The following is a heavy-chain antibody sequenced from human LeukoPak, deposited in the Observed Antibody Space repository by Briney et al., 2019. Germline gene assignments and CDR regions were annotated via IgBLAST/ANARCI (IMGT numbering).Heavy chain of an antibody. CDR3: ARSRNYGGKGRFDY. D-gene: IGHD4-23*01. V-gene: IGHV4-39*01. Sequence: SETLSLTCTVSGGSISSSSYYWGWIRQPPGKGLEWIGSIYYSGSTYYNPSLKSRVTISVDTSKNQFSLKLSSVTAADTAVYYCARSRNYGGKGRFDYWGQGTLVTVSS. J-gene: IGHJ4*02. CDR1: GGSISSSSYY. CDR2: IYYSGST.